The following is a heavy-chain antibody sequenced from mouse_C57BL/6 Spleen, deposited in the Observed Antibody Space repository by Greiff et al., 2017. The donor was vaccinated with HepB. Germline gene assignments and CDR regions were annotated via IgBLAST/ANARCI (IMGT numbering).Heavy chain of an antibody. Sequence: QVQLQQPGAELVKPGASVKMSCKASGYTFTSYWITWVKQRPGQGLEWIGDIYPGSGSTNYNEKFKSKATLTVDTSSSTAYMQLSSLTSEDSAVYYGEAIYYYGSSYKNYFDYRGQGTTLTVAS. D-gene: IGHD1-1*01. CDR3: EAIYYYGSSYKNYFDY. V-gene: IGHV1-55*01. CDR2: IYPGSGST. J-gene: IGHJ2*01. CDR1: GYTFTSYW.